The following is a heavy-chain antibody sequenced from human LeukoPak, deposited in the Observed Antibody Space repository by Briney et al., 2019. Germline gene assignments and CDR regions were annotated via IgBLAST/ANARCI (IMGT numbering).Heavy chain of an antibody. J-gene: IGHJ4*02. Sequence: GASLRLSSAASGFTFDDYVMSCLRPAAGKGLVWVSGIHWNGGSTAYAESVKGRYTISRDNAKNSLYLQINSLRDEGKAVYYCANDLGCIKLNLGRGQGTLVTVSS. CDR1: GFTFDDYV. V-gene: IGHV3-20*03. CDR2: IHWNGGST. D-gene: IGHD2-8*01. CDR3: ANDLGCIKLNLG.